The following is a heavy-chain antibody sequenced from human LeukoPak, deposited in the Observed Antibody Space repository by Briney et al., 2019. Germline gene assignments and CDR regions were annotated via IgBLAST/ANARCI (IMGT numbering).Heavy chain of an antibody. CDR2: INGDGTSI. J-gene: IGHJ4*02. D-gene: IGHD4-11*01. Sequence: AGGSLRLSCAVSGFTVSSNYMSWVRPAPGRGLEWVSYINGDGTSIYYADSLKGRFTISRDNAKRSVYLQMTSLGVEDTAVYFCARADSNNYKFLDYWDPGTLVTVSS. V-gene: IGHV3-48*01. CDR3: ARADSNNYKFLDY. CDR1: GFTVSSNY.